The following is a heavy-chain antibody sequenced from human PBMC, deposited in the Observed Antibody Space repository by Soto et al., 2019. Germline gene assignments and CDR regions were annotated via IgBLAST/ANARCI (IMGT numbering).Heavy chain of an antibody. V-gene: IGHV4-59*02. CDR1: GASVSAYY. D-gene: IGHD3-10*01. CDR2: IYHTGST. Sequence: SETLSLTCSVSGASVSAYYWSWVRQPPGKGLEWIGYIYHTGSTFYNDSLKSRVTMSMDTSKDQLSLTLNSVTAADTAVYYCARESAGSGKNNWFDPWGQGTLVTVSS. J-gene: IGHJ5*02. CDR3: ARESAGSGKNNWFDP.